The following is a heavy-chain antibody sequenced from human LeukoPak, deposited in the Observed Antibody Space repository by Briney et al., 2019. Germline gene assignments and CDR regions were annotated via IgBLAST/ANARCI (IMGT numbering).Heavy chain of an antibody. V-gene: IGHV1-69*04. CDR2: IIPILGIA. Sequence: ASVKVSCKASGGTFSSYAISWVRQAPGQGLEWMGRIIPILGIANYAQKFQGRVTITADKSTSTAYMELSSLRSEDTAVYYCARDTDCGGDCYAVHDAFDIWGQGTMVTVSS. CDR3: ARDTDCGGDCYAVHDAFDI. CDR1: GGTFSSYA. D-gene: IGHD2-21*01. J-gene: IGHJ3*02.